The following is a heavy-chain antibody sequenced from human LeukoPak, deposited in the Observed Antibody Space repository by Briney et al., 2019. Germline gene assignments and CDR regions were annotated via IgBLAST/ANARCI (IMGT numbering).Heavy chain of an antibody. V-gene: IGHV3-23*01. CDR1: GFPFSTYA. D-gene: IGHD4-17*01. CDR3: AKDVYGDYGGLDY. J-gene: IGHJ4*02. Sequence: PGGSLRLSCAASGFPFSTYAMSWVRQAPGKGLEWVSSIRGSDGSTYYADPVKGRSAISRDNSKNTLYLQMNSLRAEDTAVYYCAKDVYGDYGGLDYWGQGTLVTVSS. CDR2: IRGSDGST.